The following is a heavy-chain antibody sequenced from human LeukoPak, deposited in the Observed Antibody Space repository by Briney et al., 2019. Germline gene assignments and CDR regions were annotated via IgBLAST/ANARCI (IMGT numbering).Heavy chain of an antibody. CDR3: AGGLSHDSGNYPN. CDR1: GGSISSYY. V-gene: IGHV4-59*12. CDR2: IYYSGYT. D-gene: IGHD1-26*01. J-gene: IGHJ3*01. Sequence: PSETLSLTCTVSGGSISSYYWSWIRQPPGKGLEYIGYIYYSGYTNYNPSLKSRVTISVDTSKNQFSLKLSSVTAADTAVYYCAGGLSHDSGNYPNWGQGTMVTVSS.